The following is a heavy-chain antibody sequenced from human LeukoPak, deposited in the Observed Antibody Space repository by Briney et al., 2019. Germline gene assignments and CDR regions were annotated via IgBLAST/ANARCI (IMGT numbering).Heavy chain of an antibody. CDR3: VRFSGSSNFDS. CDR2: INPTSGGT. D-gene: IGHD1-26*01. CDR1: GYTFTEFY. Sequence: ASVKVSCKPSGYTFTEFYIHWVRQVSGQGLEWMGWINPTSGGTNYAQKFQGRVTMTRDTSISTAYMDLSRLTSDDTAVFYCVRFSGSSNFDSWGQGTLVTVSS. J-gene: IGHJ4*02. V-gene: IGHV1-2*02.